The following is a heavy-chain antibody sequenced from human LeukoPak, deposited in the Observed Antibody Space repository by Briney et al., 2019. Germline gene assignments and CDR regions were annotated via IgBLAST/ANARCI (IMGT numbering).Heavy chain of an antibody. CDR1: GFSFSVFW. CDR3: ARDRYSGSYPLGY. CDR2: IKTDGSIT. J-gene: IGHJ4*02. Sequence: GGSLRLSCAASGFSFSVFWMHWVRQAPGKGPVWVSRIKTDGSITNYADSVKGRFTISRDNAKNTLYLQMNSLRAEDTAVYYCARDRYSGSYPLGYWGQGTLVTVSS. V-gene: IGHV3-74*01. D-gene: IGHD1-26*01.